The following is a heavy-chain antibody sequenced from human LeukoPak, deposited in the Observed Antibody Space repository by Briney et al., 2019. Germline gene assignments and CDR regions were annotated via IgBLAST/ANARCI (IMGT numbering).Heavy chain of an antibody. V-gene: IGHV3-21*01. J-gene: IGHJ4*02. D-gene: IGHD3-10*01. Sequence: GGSLRLSCAASGFTFSSYSMNWVRQAPGKGLEWVSSISSSSSHIYYADSVKGRFTISRDNAKNSLYLQMNSLRAEDTAVYYCARGRGLPGPLDYWGQGTLVTVSS. CDR3: ARGRGLPGPLDY. CDR2: ISSSSSHI. CDR1: GFTFSSYS.